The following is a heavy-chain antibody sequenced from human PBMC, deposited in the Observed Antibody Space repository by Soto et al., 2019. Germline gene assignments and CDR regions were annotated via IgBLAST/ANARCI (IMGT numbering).Heavy chain of an antibody. D-gene: IGHD2-2*03. CDR3: ARDGYFEDYYYGMDV. CDR2: ISSSSSYI. Sequence: GGSLRLSCAASGFTFSSYSMNWVRQAPGKGLEWVSSISSSSSYIYYADSVKGRFTISRDNAKNSLYLQMNSLRAEDTAVYYCARDGYFEDYYYGMDVWGQGTTVTVSS. V-gene: IGHV3-21*01. CDR1: GFTFSSYS. J-gene: IGHJ6*02.